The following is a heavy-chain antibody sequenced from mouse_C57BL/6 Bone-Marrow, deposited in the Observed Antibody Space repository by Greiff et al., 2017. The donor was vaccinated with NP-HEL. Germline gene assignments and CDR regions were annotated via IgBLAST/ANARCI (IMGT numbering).Heavy chain of an antibody. CDR2: IDPENGDT. Sequence: VQLQQSGAELVRPGASVKLSCTASGLNIKDDYRPGVKRRPEQGLEGIGWIDPENGDTEYASRFQGKATITADTSSNTAYLQLSSLTSEDTAVYYCTTCDYYAMDYWGQGTSVTVSS. CDR1: GLNIKDDY. J-gene: IGHJ4*01. CDR3: TTCDYYAMDY. V-gene: IGHV14-4*01.